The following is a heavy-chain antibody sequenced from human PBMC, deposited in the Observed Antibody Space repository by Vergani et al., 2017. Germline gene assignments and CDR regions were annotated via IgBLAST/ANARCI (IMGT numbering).Heavy chain of an antibody. CDR2: IYYSGST. Sequence: QVQLQESGPGLVKPSQTLSLTCTVSGGSISSSSYYWGWIRQPPGKGLEWIGSIYYSGSTYYNPSLKSRVTISVDTSKNQFSLKLSSVTAADTAVYYCARLGYCSSTSCETGWFDPWGQGTLVTVSS. CDR1: GGSISSSSYY. J-gene: IGHJ5*02. CDR3: ARLGYCSSTSCETGWFDP. V-gene: IGHV4-39*01. D-gene: IGHD2-2*01.